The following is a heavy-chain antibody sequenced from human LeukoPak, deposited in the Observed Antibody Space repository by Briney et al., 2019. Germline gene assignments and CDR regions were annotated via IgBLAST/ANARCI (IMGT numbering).Heavy chain of an antibody. V-gene: IGHV3-23*01. Sequence: GGSLRLSCAASGFTFSSYAMSWVRQAPGKGLEWVSANSGSGGSTYYADSVKGRFTISRDNSKNTLYLQMNSLRAEDTAVYYCAKDFIRTGSHLPKTYFDYWGQGTLVTVSS. D-gene: IGHD1-26*01. J-gene: IGHJ4*02. CDR3: AKDFIRTGSHLPKTYFDY. CDR1: GFTFSSYA. CDR2: NSGSGGST.